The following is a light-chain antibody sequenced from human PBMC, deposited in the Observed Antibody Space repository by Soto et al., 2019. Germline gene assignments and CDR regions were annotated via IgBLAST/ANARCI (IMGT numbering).Light chain of an antibody. CDR3: QLRSNWPPGVT. CDR2: DAS. Sequence: EIVLTQSPATLSLSPGERATLSCRASQSVSTYLAWYQQKPGQAPRLLIYDASNRATGIPARFSGSGSGTDFTLTISSREPEDFAVYYCQLRSNWPPGVTFGGGTKVEIK. CDR1: QSVSTY. V-gene: IGKV3-11*01. J-gene: IGKJ4*01.